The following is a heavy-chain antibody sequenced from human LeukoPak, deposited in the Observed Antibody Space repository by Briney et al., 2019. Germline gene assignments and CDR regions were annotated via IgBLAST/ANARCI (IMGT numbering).Heavy chain of an antibody. J-gene: IGHJ3*02. V-gene: IGHV3-66*02. D-gene: IGHD2-2*01. CDR2: IYSGGNT. Sequence: GGSLRLSCAASGFTVSSNYMSWVRQAPGKGLEWVSVIYSGGNTYYADSVKGRFTISRDNSKNTLYLQMNSLRAEDTAVYYCARTYCSSTSCYLDAFDIWGQGTMVTVSS. CDR3: ARTYCSSTSCYLDAFDI. CDR1: GFTVSSNY.